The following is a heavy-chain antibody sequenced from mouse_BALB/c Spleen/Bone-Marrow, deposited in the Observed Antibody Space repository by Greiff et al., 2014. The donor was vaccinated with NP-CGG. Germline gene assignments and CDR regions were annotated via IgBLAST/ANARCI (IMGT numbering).Heavy chain of an antibody. CDR3: ARDLITTATSFAY. CDR1: GFTFSDYY. CDR2: ISDGGSYT. J-gene: IGHJ3*01. V-gene: IGHV5-4*02. Sequence: EVQLVESGGGLVKPGGSLKLSCAASGFTFSDYYMYWVRQTPEKRLEWVATISDGGSYTYYPDSVKGRFTISRDNAKNNLYRQMCSLKSEDTAMYYCARDLITTATSFAYWGQGTLVTVSA. D-gene: IGHD1-2*01.